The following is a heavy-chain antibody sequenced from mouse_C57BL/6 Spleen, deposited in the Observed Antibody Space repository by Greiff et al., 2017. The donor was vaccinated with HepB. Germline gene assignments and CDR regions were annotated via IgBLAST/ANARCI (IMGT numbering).Heavy chain of an antibody. J-gene: IGHJ4*01. CDR3: ARRGGSPYYAMDY. CDR1: GYSITSGYY. Sequence: VQLKQSGPGLVKPSQSLSLTCSVTGYSITSGYYWNWIRQFPGNKLEWMGYISYDGSNNYNPSLKNRISITRDTSKNQFFLKLNSVTTEDTATYYCARRGGSPYYAMDYWGQGTSVTVSS. CDR2: ISYDGSN. D-gene: IGHD1-1*02. V-gene: IGHV3-6*01.